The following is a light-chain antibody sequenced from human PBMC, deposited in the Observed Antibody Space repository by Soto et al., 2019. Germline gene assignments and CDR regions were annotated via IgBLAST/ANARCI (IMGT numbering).Light chain of an antibody. V-gene: IGKV1-27*01. CDR1: QDIRNF. J-gene: IGKJ3*01. CDR2: AAS. CDR3: QKYSSVPV. Sequence: DIQMTQSPTSLSASVGDRVTITCRASQDIRNFVAWYQQKPGKPPKLLIYAASTLQSAVPSRFSGSGSGTDFTHTIDSLQSEDVATYSCQKYSSVPVFGPGTKV.